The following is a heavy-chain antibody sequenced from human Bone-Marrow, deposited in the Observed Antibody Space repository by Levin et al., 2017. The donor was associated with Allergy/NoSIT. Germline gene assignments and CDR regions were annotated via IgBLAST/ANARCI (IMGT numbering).Heavy chain of an antibody. V-gene: IGHV5-51*01. Sequence: HGESLKISCKASGYSFADYWIGWVRQVPGKGLEWVGIIYPDDSDTRYSPSFQGQVSISVDTSTNTAYLRWRSLKASDSGMYYCARNDFGGNYRYYEYYGMDVWGQGTAVTVSS. J-gene: IGHJ6*02. CDR2: IYPDDSDT. CDR1: GYSFADYW. D-gene: IGHD3-16*02. CDR3: ARNDFGGNYRYYEYYGMDV.